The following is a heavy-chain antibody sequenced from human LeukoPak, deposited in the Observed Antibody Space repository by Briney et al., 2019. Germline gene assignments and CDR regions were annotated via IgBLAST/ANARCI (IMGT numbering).Heavy chain of an antibody. CDR1: GGSIISGTHF. CDR2: IYYTGDT. Sequence: SETLSLTCTVSGGSIISGTHFWGYIRQPPGEGLGWIASIYYTGDTYYNPSLKSRVTISIDTSKNQFSLTLVSVTAADTAVYYCAGGGNSDSPEFDYWGQGTLVSVSS. V-gene: IGHV4-39*07. D-gene: IGHD4-23*01. J-gene: IGHJ4*02. CDR3: AGGGNSDSPEFDY.